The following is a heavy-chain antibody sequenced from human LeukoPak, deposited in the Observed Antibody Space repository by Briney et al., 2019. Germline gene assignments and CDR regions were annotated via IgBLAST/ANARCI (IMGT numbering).Heavy chain of an antibody. Sequence: KFQGRVTITRDTSASTAYMELSSLRSEDTAVYYCARVPPIAAAGRVWGFFDYWGQGTLVTVSS. V-gene: IGHV1-3*01. D-gene: IGHD6-13*01. CDR3: ARVPPIAAAGRVWGFFDY. J-gene: IGHJ4*02.